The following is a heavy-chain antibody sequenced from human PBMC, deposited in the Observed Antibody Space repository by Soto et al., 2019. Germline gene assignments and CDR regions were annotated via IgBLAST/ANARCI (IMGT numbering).Heavy chain of an antibody. D-gene: IGHD3-10*01. CDR2: ISGFSAGSAST. V-gene: IGHV3-23*01. J-gene: IGHJ3*01. Sequence: EVQLLESGGGLVQPGGSLRLSCAASGFTFNSYAMHWVRQAPGKGLEWVSGISGFSAGSASTYFADSVKGRFIISRDNTNNTLYLQMHNLRAEDTALYYCARVPLFFGLYAFDFWGHGTLVTVSS. CDR1: GFTFNSYA. CDR3: ARVPLFFGLYAFDF.